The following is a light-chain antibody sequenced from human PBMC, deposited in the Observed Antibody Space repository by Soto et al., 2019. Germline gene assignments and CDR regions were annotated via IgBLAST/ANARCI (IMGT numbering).Light chain of an antibody. CDR3: CSYAGTYIYV. Sequence: QSVLTQPRSVSGSPGQSVTISCTGTSSDIGGYNYVSWYQQHPGKVPKLILYDVSERPSGVPDRFSGSKSGNTASLTISGLQAEDEADYYCCSYAGTYIYVFGTGTKVPVL. CDR1: SSDIGGYNY. J-gene: IGLJ1*01. V-gene: IGLV2-11*01. CDR2: DVS.